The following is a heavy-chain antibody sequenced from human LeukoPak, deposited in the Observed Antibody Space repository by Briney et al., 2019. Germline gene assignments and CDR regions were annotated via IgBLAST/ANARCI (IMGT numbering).Heavy chain of an antibody. CDR3: AKPLPIAVAGGPFDY. J-gene: IGHJ4*02. Sequence: GGSLRLSCAASGFTFSSDAMSWVRQAPGKGLEWVSAISGSGGSTYYADSVKGRFTISRDNSKNTLYLQMNSLRAEDTAVYYCAKPLPIAVAGGPFDYWGQGTLVTVSS. V-gene: IGHV3-23*01. CDR2: ISGSGGST. D-gene: IGHD6-19*01. CDR1: GFTFSSDA.